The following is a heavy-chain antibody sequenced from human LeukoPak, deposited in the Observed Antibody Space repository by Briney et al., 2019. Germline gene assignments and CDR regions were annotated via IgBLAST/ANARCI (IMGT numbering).Heavy chain of an antibody. J-gene: IGHJ6*02. Sequence: SETLSLTCAVYGGSFSGYYWSWIRQPPGKGLEWIGEINHSGSTNYNPSLKSRVTISVDTSKNQFSLKLSSVTAADTAAYYCARCMGIAAAGNYYYYGMDFWGQGTTVTVSS. CDR3: ARCMGIAAAGNYYYYGMDF. V-gene: IGHV4-34*01. CDR1: GGSFSGYY. CDR2: INHSGST. D-gene: IGHD6-13*01.